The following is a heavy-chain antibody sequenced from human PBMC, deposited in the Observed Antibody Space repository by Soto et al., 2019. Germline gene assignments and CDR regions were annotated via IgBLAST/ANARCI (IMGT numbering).Heavy chain of an antibody. V-gene: IGHV1-69*01. CDR2: IIPIFGTA. D-gene: IGHD3-10*01. Sequence: QVQLVQSGAEVKKPGSSVKVSCTASGGTFSSYAISWVRQAPGQGLEWMGGIIPIFGTANYAQKFQGRVTITADESTSTAYMELSSLRSEDTAVYYCARVPHYGSGNYFDYWGQGTLVTVSS. CDR3: ARVPHYGSGNYFDY. CDR1: GGTFSSYA. J-gene: IGHJ4*02.